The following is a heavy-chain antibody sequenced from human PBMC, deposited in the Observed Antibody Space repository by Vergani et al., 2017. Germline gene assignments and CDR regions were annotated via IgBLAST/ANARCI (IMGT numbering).Heavy chain of an antibody. J-gene: IGHJ4*02. Sequence: VQLVESGGGLVQPGGSLRLSCAASGFTFTNYGMHWVRQAPGKGLEWVAFTRYDGIVEYYGDSVRGRFTISRDNSKNTLYLQMNRLRPEDTAVYYCATASAAYCRGASCYDFFEYWGQGTLVTVAS. CDR3: ATASAAYCRGASCYDFFEY. CDR1: GFTFTNYG. CDR2: TRYDGIVE. D-gene: IGHD2-15*01. V-gene: IGHV3-30*02.